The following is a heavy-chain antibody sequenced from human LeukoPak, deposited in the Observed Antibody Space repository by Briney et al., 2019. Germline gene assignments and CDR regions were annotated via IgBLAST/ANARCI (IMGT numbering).Heavy chain of an antibody. Sequence: PGGSLRLSCAASGYAFSNFAMSWVRQTPGKGLEWVSEISGSGGTTYYAESVKGRFTISRDNSKNTLDLQMDSLRAEDTAVYYCAKERSGYIPFDYWGQGSLVTVSS. CDR3: AKERSGYIPFDY. CDR2: ISGSGGTT. V-gene: IGHV3-23*01. CDR1: GYAFSNFA. J-gene: IGHJ4*02. D-gene: IGHD5-18*01.